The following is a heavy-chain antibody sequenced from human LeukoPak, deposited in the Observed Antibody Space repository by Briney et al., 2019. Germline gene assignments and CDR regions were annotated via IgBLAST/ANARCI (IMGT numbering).Heavy chain of an antibody. CDR2: IYTTDYDK. CDR1: GSMFANYW. D-gene: IGHD1/OR15-1a*01. V-gene: IGHV5-51*01. J-gene: IGHJ4*02. Sequence: PGGSLQISCQGSGSMFANYWITWGRQLPGKGQERMGIIYTTDYDKKYSPSFQGQVTISADKSITTAYLQWSSLQASDTAMYYCARQTATTTFDYWGQGTLVTVSS. CDR3: ARQTATTTFDY.